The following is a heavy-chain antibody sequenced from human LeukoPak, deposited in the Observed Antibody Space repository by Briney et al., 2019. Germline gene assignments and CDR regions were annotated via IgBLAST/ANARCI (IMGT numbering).Heavy chain of an antibody. D-gene: IGHD1-26*01. CDR2: LYHSGST. V-gene: IGHV4-38-2*02. CDR3: ARSGSTGSYPY. Sequence: SETLSLTCTVSGYSNGSGYYWGWIRQPPGKGLEWIGSLYHSGSTYYNPSLNSRVTISVDTSKNQFSLKLSSVTAADTAVYYCARSGSTGSYPYWGQGTLVTVSS. J-gene: IGHJ4*02. CDR1: GYSNGSGYY.